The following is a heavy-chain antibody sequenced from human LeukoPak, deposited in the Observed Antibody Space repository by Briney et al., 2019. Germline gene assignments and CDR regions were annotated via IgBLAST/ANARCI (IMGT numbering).Heavy chain of an antibody. J-gene: IGHJ4*02. CDR2: ISGSGGST. V-gene: IGHV3-23*01. D-gene: IGHD5-18*01. Sequence: GGSPRLSCAASGFTFSSYAMSWVRQAPGKGLEWVSVISGSGGSTYYADSVKGRFTISRDNSKNTLYLQMNSLRAEDTAVYYCAKGGYSYGHFDYWGQGTLVTVSS. CDR3: AKGGYSYGHFDY. CDR1: GFTFSSYA.